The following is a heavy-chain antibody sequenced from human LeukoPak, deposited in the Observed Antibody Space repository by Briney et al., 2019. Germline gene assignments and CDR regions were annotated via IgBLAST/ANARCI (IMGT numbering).Heavy chain of an antibody. J-gene: IGHJ4*02. CDR3: ARDMTTGNYFDY. CDR2: IYHSGST. CDR1: GYSISSGYY. V-gene: IGHV4-38-2*02. D-gene: IGHD4-17*01. Sequence: SETLSLTCTVSGYSISSGYYWAWIRQPPGKGLEWIGYIYHSGSTNYNPSLKSRVTISVDTSKNQFSLKLSSVTAADTAVYYCARDMTTGNYFDYWGQGTLVTVSS.